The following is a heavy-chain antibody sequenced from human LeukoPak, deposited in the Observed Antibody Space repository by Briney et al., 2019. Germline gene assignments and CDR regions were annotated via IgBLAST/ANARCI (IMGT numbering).Heavy chain of an antibody. V-gene: IGHV4-59*01. CDR2: IYYSGST. CDR1: GGSISSYY. Sequence: MPSETLSLTCTVSGGSISSYYWSWIRRPPGKGLEWIGYIYYSGSTNYNPSLKSRVTISVDTSKNQFSLKLSSVTAADTAVYYCARGRRYGDRIFDYWGQGTLVTVSS. CDR3: ARGRRYGDRIFDY. J-gene: IGHJ4*02. D-gene: IGHD4-17*01.